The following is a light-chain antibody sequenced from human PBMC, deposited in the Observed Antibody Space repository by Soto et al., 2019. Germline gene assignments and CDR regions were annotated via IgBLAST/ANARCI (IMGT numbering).Light chain of an antibody. Sequence: QSALTQPASVSASPGQSISLSCTGTSNDVGAFDYVSWYQQHPGKAPKLIIFEVFNRPSGVSTRFSGSKSGSTASLTISGLQAEDEADYFCSSYAGSGTFVFGTGTKLTVL. CDR2: EVF. V-gene: IGLV2-14*01. CDR3: SSYAGSGTFV. CDR1: SNDVGAFDY. J-gene: IGLJ1*01.